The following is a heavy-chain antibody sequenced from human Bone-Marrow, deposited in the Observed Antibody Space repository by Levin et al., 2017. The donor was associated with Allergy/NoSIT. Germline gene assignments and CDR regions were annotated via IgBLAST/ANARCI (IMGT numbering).Heavy chain of an antibody. CDR1: GDSISSGDYY. CDR2: IYYSGST. Sequence: SETLSLTCTVSGDSISSGDYYWSWIRQAPGKGLQWIGNIYYSGSTYYNPSLKSRVTLSVVTSKNQFSLNLRSVTAADTAVYYCARVDYGLRNWFDPWGQGTLVTVSS. J-gene: IGHJ5*02. D-gene: IGHD3-16*01. V-gene: IGHV4-30-4*01. CDR3: ARVDYGLRNWFDP.